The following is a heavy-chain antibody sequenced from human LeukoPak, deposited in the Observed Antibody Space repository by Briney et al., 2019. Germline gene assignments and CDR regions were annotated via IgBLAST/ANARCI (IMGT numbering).Heavy chain of an antibody. CDR1: GYTFTGYY. CDR3: ARDPVATIGGYFDY. D-gene: IGHD5-12*01. V-gene: IGHV1-2*02. Sequence: ASVKVSCKASGYTFTGYYMHWVRQAPGQGLEWMGWINPNSGGTNYAQKFQGRVTMTRDTSTSTVYMELSSLRSEDTAVYYCARDPVATIGGYFDYWGQGTLVTVSS. J-gene: IGHJ4*02. CDR2: INPNSGGT.